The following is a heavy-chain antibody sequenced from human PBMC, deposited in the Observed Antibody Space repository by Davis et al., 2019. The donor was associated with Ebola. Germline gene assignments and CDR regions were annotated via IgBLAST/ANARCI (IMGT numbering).Heavy chain of an antibody. J-gene: IGHJ5*02. CDR1: GFTFSSYW. V-gene: IGHV3-7*01. CDR2: IKQDGSEK. Sequence: GESLKISCAASGFTFSSYWMSWVRQAPGKGLEWVANIKQDGSEKYCVDSVKGRFTISRDNAKNSLYLQMNSLRAEDTAVYYCARATAGDVRFLEWLSWWFDPWGQGTLVTVSS. CDR3: ARATAGDVRFLEWLSWWFDP. D-gene: IGHD3-3*01.